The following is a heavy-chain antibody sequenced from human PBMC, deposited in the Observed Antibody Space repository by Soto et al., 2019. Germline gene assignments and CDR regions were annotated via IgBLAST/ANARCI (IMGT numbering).Heavy chain of an antibody. CDR2: ISSSSSYI. CDR1: GFTFSSYS. D-gene: IGHD6-19*01. J-gene: IGHJ4*02. V-gene: IGHV3-21*01. Sequence: GGSLRLSCAASGFTFSSYSMNWVRQAPGKGLEWVSSISSSSSYIYYADSVKGRFTISRDNAKNSLYLQMNSLRAEDTAVYYCARDQPLAVAGMNDYWGQGTLVTVSS. CDR3: ARDQPLAVAGMNDY.